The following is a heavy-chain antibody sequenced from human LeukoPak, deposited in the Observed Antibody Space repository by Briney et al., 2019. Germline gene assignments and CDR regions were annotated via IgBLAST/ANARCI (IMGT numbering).Heavy chain of an antibody. V-gene: IGHV1-24*01. CDR3: AKQVYYYGSPDY. CDR1: GYTLTELS. J-gene: IGHJ4*02. Sequence: ASVKVSCKVSGYTLTELSMHWVRQAPGKGLEWMGGFDPEDGETIYAQKFQGRVTMTEDTSTDTAYMELSSLRSEDTAVYYCAKQVYYYGSPDYWGQGTLVTVSS. D-gene: IGHD3-10*01. CDR2: FDPEDGET.